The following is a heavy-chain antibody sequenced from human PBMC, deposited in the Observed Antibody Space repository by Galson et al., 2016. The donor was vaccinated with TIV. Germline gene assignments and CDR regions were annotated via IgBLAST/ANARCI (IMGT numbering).Heavy chain of an antibody. V-gene: IGHV3-33*01. CDR3: ARDVHWYSDL. J-gene: IGHJ2*01. CDR2: IWYDGGNK. Sequence: SLRLPCAASGFNFRTYAIHSVRQAPRKGRQWVAVIWYDGGNKYYGDSVKGRVTISRDNSKNTLYLQMNSLPTADTAVYLCARDVHWYSDLWARATLVTVSS. CDR1: GFNFRTYA.